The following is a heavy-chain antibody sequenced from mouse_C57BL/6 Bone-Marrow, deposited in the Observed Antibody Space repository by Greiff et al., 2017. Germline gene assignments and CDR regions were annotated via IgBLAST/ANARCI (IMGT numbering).Heavy chain of an antibody. CDR2: ISSGGSYT. CDR3: ARHEYYDGSSYDCFDY. Sequence: EVQVVESGGDLVKPGGSLKLSCAASGFTFSSYGMSWVRQTPDKRLEWVATISSGGSYTYYPDSVQGRFTISRDNAKNTLYLQMSSLKSEDTAMYDRARHEYYDGSSYDCFDYWGQGTTLTVSS. CDR1: GFTFSSYG. J-gene: IGHJ2*01. D-gene: IGHD1-1*01. V-gene: IGHV5-6*01.